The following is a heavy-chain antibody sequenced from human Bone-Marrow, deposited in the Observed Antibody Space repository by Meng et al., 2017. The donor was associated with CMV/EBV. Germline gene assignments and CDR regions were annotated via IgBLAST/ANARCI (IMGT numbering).Heavy chain of an antibody. CDR2: IYHSGST. D-gene: IGHD4-11*01. V-gene: IGHV4-38-2*02. CDR1: GYSISSGYY. Sequence: GSLRLSCTVSGYSISSGYYWGWIRQPPGKGLEWIGSIYHSGSTYYNPSLKSRVTISVDTSKNQFSLKLSSVTAADTAVYYCARESYSNYDIYWGQGTLVTVSS. J-gene: IGHJ4*02. CDR3: ARESYSNYDIY.